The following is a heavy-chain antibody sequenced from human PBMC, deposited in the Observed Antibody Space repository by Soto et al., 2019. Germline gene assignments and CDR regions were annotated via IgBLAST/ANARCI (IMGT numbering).Heavy chain of an antibody. V-gene: IGHV3-30*03. CDR2: ISIRGGDE. CDR3: ARGTIVARQHLDY. J-gene: IGHJ4*02. D-gene: IGHD6-6*01. CDR1: GFTFSSYA. Sequence: QVQLVESGGGVVQPGKSLRLSCAASGFTFSSYAMHWARQSPGKGLEWVPVISIRGGDEYYAESVRGRFTISRDDSKNTLYLQMDSLRVEDTAVYYCARGTIVARQHLDYWGKGALVSVSS.